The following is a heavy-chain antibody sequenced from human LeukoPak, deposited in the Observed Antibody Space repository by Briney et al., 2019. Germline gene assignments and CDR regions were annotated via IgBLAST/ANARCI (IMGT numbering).Heavy chain of an antibody. J-gene: IGHJ4*02. CDR2: IRSQANSYAT. Sequence: GGSLSLSCAASGFTFSGSAIHWVRQASGKGLEWVGRIRSQANSYATAYAASVTGRFTISRDDSKDTAYLQMNSLKTEDTAVYYCTRHSADYWGQGTLVTVSS. CDR1: GFTFSGSA. V-gene: IGHV3-73*01. CDR3: TRHSADY.